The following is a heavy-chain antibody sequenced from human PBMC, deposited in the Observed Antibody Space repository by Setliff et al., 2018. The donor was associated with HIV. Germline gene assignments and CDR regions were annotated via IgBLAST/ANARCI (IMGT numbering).Heavy chain of an antibody. CDR1: GGTFNTYA. Sequence: EASVKVSCKASGGTFNTYAINWVRQAPGQGLEWMGGIIPIYGVATYAQGFQDRVTITADESTTTAYMELSSLKSDDTAVYYCARVAGTTYYDYYHMDVWGEGSTVTVS. CDR2: IIPIYGVA. D-gene: IGHD4-17*01. V-gene: IGHV1-69*13. CDR3: ARVAGTTYYDYYHMDV. J-gene: IGHJ6*03.